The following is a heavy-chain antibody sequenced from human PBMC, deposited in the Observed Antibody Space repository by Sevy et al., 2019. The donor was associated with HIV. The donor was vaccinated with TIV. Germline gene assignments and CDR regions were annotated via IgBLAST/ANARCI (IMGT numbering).Heavy chain of an antibody. J-gene: IGHJ6*02. D-gene: IGHD6-13*01. Sequence: GSLRLSCAAAGFSFSRYGMHWAHQAPGKGLEWVAIISNNGSDKEYADSVKGRFIVSRDNSKDTVYLQMNSLRPDDTAVYYCANSRGRYEGSSWLYYYYLMDVWVQGTTVTVSS. CDR2: ISNNGSDK. V-gene: IGHV3-30*18. CDR1: GFSFSRYG. CDR3: ANSRGRYEGSSWLYYYYLMDV.